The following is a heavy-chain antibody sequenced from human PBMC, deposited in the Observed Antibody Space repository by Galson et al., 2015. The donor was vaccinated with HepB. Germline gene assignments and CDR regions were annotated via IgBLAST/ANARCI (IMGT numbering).Heavy chain of an antibody. V-gene: IGHV4-59*01. J-gene: IGHJ4*02. Sequence: ETLSLTCTVSGGSIRSYYWSWIRQPPGKGLEWIGYIYYSGSTKYNPSLKSRLSISVDRSKNQFSLKLSSVTAAGTAVYYCGRDLPVGYWGQGTLVTVSS. CDR1: GGSIRSYY. CDR3: GRDLPVGY. CDR2: IYYSGST.